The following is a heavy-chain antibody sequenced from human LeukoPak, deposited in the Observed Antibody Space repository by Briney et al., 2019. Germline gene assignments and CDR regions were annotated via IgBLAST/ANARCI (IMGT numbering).Heavy chain of an antibody. Sequence: SVKVSCKASGGTFSSYAISWVRQAPGQGLEWMGGIIPIFGTANYAQKFQGRVTITADESTSTAYMELSSLRSEDTAVYYCARDQSSSSWAWDYWGQGTLVTVSS. V-gene: IGHV1-69*01. CDR1: GGTFSSYA. CDR3: ARDQSSSSWAWDY. D-gene: IGHD6-13*01. CDR2: IIPIFGTA. J-gene: IGHJ4*02.